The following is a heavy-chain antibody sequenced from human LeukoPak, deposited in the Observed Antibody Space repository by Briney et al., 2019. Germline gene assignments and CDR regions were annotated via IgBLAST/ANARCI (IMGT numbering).Heavy chain of an antibody. Sequence: ASVKVSCKASVYSFTDYDVNWVRPATGQGLGWMGWMNPNSGNTGYAQKFQGRVTMTRNTSISTAYIELSSLRSEDTAVYYCARGAKIVVVPAASNWFDPWGQGTLVTVSS. CDR1: VYSFTDYD. J-gene: IGHJ5*02. CDR2: MNPNSGNT. V-gene: IGHV1-8*01. CDR3: ARGAKIVVVPAASNWFDP. D-gene: IGHD2-2*01.